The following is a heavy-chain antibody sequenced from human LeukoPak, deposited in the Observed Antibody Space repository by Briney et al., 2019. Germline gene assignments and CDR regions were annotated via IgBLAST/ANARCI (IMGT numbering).Heavy chain of an antibody. CDR3: ARVYCSSTSCYTYAFDI. CDR1: GDSISSNDYY. J-gene: IGHJ3*02. D-gene: IGHD2-2*02. CDR2: IFHSGST. Sequence: SETLSLTCTVSGDSISSNDYYWTWIRQPPGKGLEWIGYIFHSGSTNYNPSLKSRVTISVDTSKNQFSLKLSSVTAADTAVYYCARVYCSSTSCYTYAFDIWGRGTMVTVSS. V-gene: IGHV4-61*08.